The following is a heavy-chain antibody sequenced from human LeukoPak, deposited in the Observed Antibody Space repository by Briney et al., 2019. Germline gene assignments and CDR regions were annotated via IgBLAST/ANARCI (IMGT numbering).Heavy chain of an antibody. D-gene: IGHD2-8*01. Sequence: ASVKVSCKASGGTFSSYAISWVRQAPGQGLEWMGGIIPIFGTANYAQKFQGSVTITTDESTSTAYMELSSLRSEDTAVYYCARAGVSPNYYYYYMDVWGKGTTVTVSS. CDR3: ARAGVSPNYYYYYMDV. J-gene: IGHJ6*03. CDR2: IIPIFGTA. V-gene: IGHV1-69*05. CDR1: GGTFSSYA.